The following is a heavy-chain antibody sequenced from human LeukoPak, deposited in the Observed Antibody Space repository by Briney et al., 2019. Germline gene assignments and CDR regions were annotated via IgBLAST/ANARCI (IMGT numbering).Heavy chain of an antibody. V-gene: IGHV4-34*01. CDR1: GGSFSGYY. CDR3: ARIPSSSWYFGLDY. Sequence: SETLSLTCGVNGGSFSGYYWNWIRQSPGEGLEWVGNIYYSGITYYNPSLKSRVTISVDTSKNQFSLKLSSVTAADTAVYYCARIPSSSWYFGLDYWGQGTLVTVSS. CDR2: IYYSGIT. J-gene: IGHJ4*02. D-gene: IGHD6-13*01.